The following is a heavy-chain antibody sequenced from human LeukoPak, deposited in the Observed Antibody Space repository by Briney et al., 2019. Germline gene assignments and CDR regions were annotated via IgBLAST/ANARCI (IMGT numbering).Heavy chain of an antibody. J-gene: IGHJ5*02. Sequence: ASVKVSFKASGYTFTGYYMHWVRQAPGQGLEWMGWINPNSGGTNYAQKFQGRVTMTRDTSISTAYMELSRLRSDDTAVYYCARDSIFGVVIMSWFDPWGQGTMVTVSS. D-gene: IGHD3-3*01. CDR1: GYTFTGYY. CDR2: INPNSGGT. V-gene: IGHV1-2*02. CDR3: ARDSIFGVVIMSWFDP.